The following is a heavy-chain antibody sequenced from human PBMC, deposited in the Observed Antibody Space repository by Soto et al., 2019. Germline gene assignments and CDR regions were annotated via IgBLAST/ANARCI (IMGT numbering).Heavy chain of an antibody. J-gene: IGHJ4*02. V-gene: IGHV1-46*03. D-gene: IGHD6-19*01. CDR1: GYTLSSYY. CDR2: INTSGGST. CDR3: ARASVSGRRFDY. Sequence: ASVKVFCKASGYTLSSYYMHWVRQAPGQGLEWMGIINTSGGSTTYAQKFQGRVTMTRDTSTSTVYMELSSLTSEDTAVYYCARASVSGRRFDYWGEGTLVTVSS.